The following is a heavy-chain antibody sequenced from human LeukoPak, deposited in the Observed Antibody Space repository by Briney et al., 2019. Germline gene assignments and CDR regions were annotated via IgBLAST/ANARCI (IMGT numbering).Heavy chain of an antibody. J-gene: IGHJ4*02. CDR1: GGSVSSGSYY. CDR2: IYYSGST. CDR3: ARGSVDIGATTGFDY. Sequence: SETLSLTCTVSGGSVSSGSYYWSWIRQPPGKGLEWIGYIYYSGSTNYNPSLKSRVTISVDTSKNQFSLKLSSVTAADTAVYYCARGSVDIGATTGFDYWGQGTLVTVSS. D-gene: IGHD5-12*01. V-gene: IGHV4-61*01.